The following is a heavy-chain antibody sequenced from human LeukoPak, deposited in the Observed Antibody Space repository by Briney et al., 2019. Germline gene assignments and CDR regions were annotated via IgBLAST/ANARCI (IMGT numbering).Heavy chain of an antibody. J-gene: IGHJ4*02. Sequence: SETLSLTCTVSGGSISSSSYYWGWIRQPPGKGLEWIGSIYYSGSTYYNPSLKSRVTISVDTSKNQFSLKLSSVTAADTAVYYCARGPLRFWSGSLPYNWGQGTLVTVSS. CDR1: GGSISSSSYY. D-gene: IGHD3-3*01. CDR2: IYYSGST. V-gene: IGHV4-39*07. CDR3: ARGPLRFWSGSLPYN.